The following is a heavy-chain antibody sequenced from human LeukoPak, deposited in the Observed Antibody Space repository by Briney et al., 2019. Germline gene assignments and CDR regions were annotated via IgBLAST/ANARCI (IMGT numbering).Heavy chain of an antibody. CDR2: ISAYNGDT. CDR1: GYRFSSFG. V-gene: IGHV1-18*01. J-gene: IGHJ4*02. Sequence: ASVKVSCKASGYRFSSFGINWMRQAPGQGLEWMGWISAYNGDTNYAQKLQGRVTMTRDTSISTAYMELSRLRSDDTAVYYCARGGHLRGYSGYDYPDYWGQGTLVTVSS. CDR3: ARGGHLRGYSGYDYPDY. D-gene: IGHD5-12*01.